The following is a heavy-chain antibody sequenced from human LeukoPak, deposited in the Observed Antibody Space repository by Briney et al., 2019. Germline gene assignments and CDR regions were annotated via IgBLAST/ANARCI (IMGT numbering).Heavy chain of an antibody. CDR2: ISSSGSTI. CDR3: ARAAYGSGGGIFDY. Sequence: GGSLRLSCAASGFTFSRYAMSWVRQAPGKGLEWVSYISSSGSTILYADSVKGRFTISRDNAKNSLYLQMNSLRAEDTAVYYCARAAYGSGGGIFDYWGQGSLVTVTS. V-gene: IGHV3-48*03. J-gene: IGHJ4*02. CDR1: GFTFSRYA. D-gene: IGHD3-10*01.